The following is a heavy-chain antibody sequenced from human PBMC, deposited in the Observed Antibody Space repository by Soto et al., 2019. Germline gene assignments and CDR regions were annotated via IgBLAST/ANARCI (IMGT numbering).Heavy chain of an antibody. CDR3: ARDRVSSDYYAYYYYYGMDV. CDR2: INPNIGGA. V-gene: IGHV1-2*02. D-gene: IGHD3-10*01. J-gene: IGHJ6*02. CDR1: GYTFTGYY. Sequence: ASVKVSCKASGYTFTGYYMHWVRQAPGQGLEWLGGINPNIGGANYAQKFQGRVTITADESTSTAYMELSSLRSEDTAVYYCARDRVSSDYYAYYYYYGMDVWGQGTTVTVSS.